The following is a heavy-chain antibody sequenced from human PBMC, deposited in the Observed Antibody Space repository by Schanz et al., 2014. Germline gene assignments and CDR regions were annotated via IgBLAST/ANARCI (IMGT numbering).Heavy chain of an antibody. CDR1: GFTFSSYD. CDR3: AKDAPYPFDL. CDR2: ISGSGGST. V-gene: IGHV3-23*01. Sequence: DVHLLESGGGLVQPGRSLRLSCVASGFTFSSYDVFWVRQAPGKGLEWVSAISGSGGSTYYADSVKGRFTISRDNSKNTLYLQMNSLRAEDTAIYYCAKDAPYPFDLWGRGTLITVSS. J-gene: IGHJ2*01.